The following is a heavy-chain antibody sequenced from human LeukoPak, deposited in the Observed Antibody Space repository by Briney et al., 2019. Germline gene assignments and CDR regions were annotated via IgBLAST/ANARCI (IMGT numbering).Heavy chain of an antibody. D-gene: IGHD6-13*01. CDR2: IYYSGSA. CDR1: GGSISSSSYY. V-gene: IGHV4-39*01. J-gene: IGHJ4*02. Sequence: SETLSLTCTVSGGSISSSSYYWGWIRQPPGKGLEWIGSIYYSGSAYYNPSLKSRVTISVDTSKNQFSLKLSSVTAADTAVYYCGRIAAAGTSFDYWGQGTLVTVSS. CDR3: GRIAAAGTSFDY.